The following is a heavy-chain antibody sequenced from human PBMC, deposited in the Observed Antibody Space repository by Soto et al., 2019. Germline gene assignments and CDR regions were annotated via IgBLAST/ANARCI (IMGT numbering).Heavy chain of an antibody. Sequence: SETLSLTCAVYAGSFSHYYWNWIRQCPGKGLEWIGKIKRSGSSNYNPSLRSRVSISVAMSKNQFSLRLTSVTAADTAVYYCERGGSSDWQVALDIWGQGTMVTVSS. CDR2: IKRSGSS. D-gene: IGHD6-19*01. CDR1: AGSFSHYY. V-gene: IGHV4-34*01. CDR3: ERGGSSDWQVALDI. J-gene: IGHJ3*02.